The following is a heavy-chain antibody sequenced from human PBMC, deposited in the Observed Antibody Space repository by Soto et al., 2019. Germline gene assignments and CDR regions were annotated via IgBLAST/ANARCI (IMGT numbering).Heavy chain of an antibody. CDR2: NYYSGST. CDR1: GGSISSGEYY. Sequence: PSETLSLTCTVPGGSISSGEYYWSWIRQPPGKGLEWIGYNYYSGSTYYNPSLKSRVTKSEDTSKNQFSLKLSSVTAADTAVYYCAGGLFSCGSVSWFDPWGQGILVTVS. D-gene: IGHD6-19*01. V-gene: IGHV4-30-4*01. CDR3: AGGLFSCGSVSWFDP. J-gene: IGHJ5*02.